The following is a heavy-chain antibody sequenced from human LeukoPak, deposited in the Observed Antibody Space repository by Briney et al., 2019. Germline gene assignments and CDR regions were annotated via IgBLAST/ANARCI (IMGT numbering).Heavy chain of an antibody. CDR3: ARGPYGSGSYPYYFDY. CDR1: GYSISSACY. V-gene: IGHV4-38-2*01. J-gene: IGHJ4*02. D-gene: IGHD3-10*01. CDR2: IYHRGSI. Sequence: SETLSLTCGVSGYSISSACYWGWIRQPPGKGLEWIGIIYHRGSIYSNPSLKSRVTISVDTSKNQFSLKLTTMTAADTAVYFCARGPYGSGSYPYYFDYWGQGTLVTVSS.